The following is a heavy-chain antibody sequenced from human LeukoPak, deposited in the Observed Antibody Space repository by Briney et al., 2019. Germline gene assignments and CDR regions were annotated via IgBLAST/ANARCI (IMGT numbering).Heavy chain of an antibody. Sequence: GGSLRLSCAASGFTFSSYEMNWVRQAPGKGLEWVSYLSSSGRTIKYADSVKGRFSISRDNAKNSLYLQMNRLRAEDTAIYYCARATTGYAAVWYFDLWGRGTLVTVSS. J-gene: IGHJ2*01. V-gene: IGHV3-48*03. CDR2: LSSSGRTI. CDR1: GFTFSSYE. D-gene: IGHD3-9*01. CDR3: ARATTGYAAVWYFDL.